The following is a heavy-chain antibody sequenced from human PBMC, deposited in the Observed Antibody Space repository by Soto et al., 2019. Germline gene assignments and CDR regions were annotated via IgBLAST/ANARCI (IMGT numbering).Heavy chain of an antibody. CDR1: GYSFSQYY. D-gene: IGHD5-12*01. J-gene: IGHJ6*03. Sequence: QVQLVQSGAEVEKPGASVTVSCKASGYSFSQYYLHWVRQAPGQGPEWMGWINPNSGATKYAQKFQGRVTMTRDTSVRTAFMELKWLQSDDTAVYYCARESGGATATLDYYYFYMDVWGRGTTVIVSS. CDR2: INPNSGAT. V-gene: IGHV1-2*02. CDR3: ARESGGATATLDYYYFYMDV.